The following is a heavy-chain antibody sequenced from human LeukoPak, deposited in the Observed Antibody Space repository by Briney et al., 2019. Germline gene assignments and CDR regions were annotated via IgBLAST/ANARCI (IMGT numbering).Heavy chain of an antibody. Sequence: GGSLRLSCAASGFTFSSYWMSWVRQAPGKGLEWVANIKQDGSEKYYVDSVKGRFTISRDNAKNSLYLQMNSLRDEDTSIYYCARDPRRARTWIPDFDFWGQGTLVTVSS. CDR3: ARDPRRARTWIPDFDF. CDR1: GFTFSSYW. J-gene: IGHJ4*02. D-gene: IGHD5-12*01. CDR2: IKQDGSEK. V-gene: IGHV3-7*01.